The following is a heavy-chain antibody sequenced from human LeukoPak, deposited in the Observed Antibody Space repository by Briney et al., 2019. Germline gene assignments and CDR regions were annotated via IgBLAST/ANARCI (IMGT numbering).Heavy chain of an antibody. CDR3: ARVPTTVTYGMDV. Sequence: SQTLSLTCTVSGGSISSGDYYWSWIRQPPGKGLEWIGYIYYSGSTYYNPSLKSRVTISVDTSKNQFSLKLSSVTAADTAVYYCARVPTTVTYGMDVWGQGTTVTVSS. V-gene: IGHV4-30-4*01. CDR2: IYYSGST. J-gene: IGHJ6*02. D-gene: IGHD4-17*01. CDR1: GGSISSGDYY.